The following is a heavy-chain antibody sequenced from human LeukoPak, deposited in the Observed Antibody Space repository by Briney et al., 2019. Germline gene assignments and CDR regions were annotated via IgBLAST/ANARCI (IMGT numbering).Heavy chain of an antibody. D-gene: IGHD5-24*01. CDR3: ARDRGWLQFLYDY. Sequence: GGSLRLSCAASGVSLSSYWMHWVRQAPGKGLVWVSRINTDGSSTSYADSVKGRFTISRDNAKNTLYLQMGSLRAEDTAVYYCARDRGWLQFLYDYWGQGTLVTVSS. V-gene: IGHV3-74*01. CDR2: INTDGSST. J-gene: IGHJ4*02. CDR1: GVSLSSYW.